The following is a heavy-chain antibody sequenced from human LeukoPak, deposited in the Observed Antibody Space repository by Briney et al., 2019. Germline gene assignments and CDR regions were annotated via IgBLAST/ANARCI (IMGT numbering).Heavy chain of an antibody. CDR1: GFTFSSYS. V-gene: IGHV3-21*04. Sequence: GGSLRLSCEASGFTFSSYSMNWVRQAPGKGLEWVSSISSSSSCIHYADSVKGRFTISRDNAKNSLYLQMNSLRAEDTAVYYCAKHLALVGATTTYDYWGQGTLVIVSS. J-gene: IGHJ4*02. CDR2: ISSSSSCI. CDR3: AKHLALVGATTTYDY. D-gene: IGHD1-26*01.